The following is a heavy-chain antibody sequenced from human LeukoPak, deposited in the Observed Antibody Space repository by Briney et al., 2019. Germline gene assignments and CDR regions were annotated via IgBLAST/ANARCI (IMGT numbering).Heavy chain of an antibody. CDR3: ARGVVVVPAAIGWEFDY. CDR1: GYTFTSYG. J-gene: IGHJ4*02. D-gene: IGHD2-2*02. Sequence: ASVKVSCKASGYTFTSYGISWVRQAPGQGLEWMGWISAYNGNTNYAQKLQGRVTTTTDTSTSTAYMELRSLRSDDTAVYYCARGVVVVPAAIGWEFDYWGQGTLVTVSS. V-gene: IGHV1-18*01. CDR2: ISAYNGNT.